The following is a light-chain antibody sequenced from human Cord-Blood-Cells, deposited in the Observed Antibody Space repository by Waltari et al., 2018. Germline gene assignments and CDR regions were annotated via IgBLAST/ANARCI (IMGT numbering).Light chain of an antibody. CDR1: SSDVGGYNY. Sequence: QSALTQPASASGSPGPSITISCTGTSSDVGGYNYVTCYQQHPGKAPKLMIYDVSKRPSGVSNRFSGSKSGNTASLTISGLQAEDEADYYCSSYTSSSTWVFGGGTKLTVL. CDR3: SSYTSSSTWV. CDR2: DVS. J-gene: IGLJ3*02. V-gene: IGLV2-14*01.